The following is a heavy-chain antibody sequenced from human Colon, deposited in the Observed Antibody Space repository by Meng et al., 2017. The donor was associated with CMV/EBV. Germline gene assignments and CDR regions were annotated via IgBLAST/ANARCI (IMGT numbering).Heavy chain of an antibody. CDR2: INPRGGDT. CDR3: ARGRADDLDY. D-gene: IGHD2-15*01. V-gene: IGHV1-2*02. J-gene: IGHJ4*02. Sequence: VSCRTSGYTFSGYYINWVRQAPGKRLEWMGWINPRGGDTNYAQKFQGRVTMTRDTSISTAYMELNSLTSDDTAVYFCARGRADDLDYWGRGTLVTVSS. CDR1: GYTFSGYY.